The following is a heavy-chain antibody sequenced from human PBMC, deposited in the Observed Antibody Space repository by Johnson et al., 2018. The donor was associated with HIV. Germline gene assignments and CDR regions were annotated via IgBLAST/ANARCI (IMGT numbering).Heavy chain of an antibody. V-gene: IGHV3-30*03. CDR2: ISYDGNNK. CDR1: GFTFSDYY. D-gene: IGHD3-10*01. Sequence: QVQLVESGGGLVKPGGSLRLSCAASGFTFSDYYMSWIRQAPGKGLEWVAVISYDGNNKYYADSVKGRFTISRNNSKNTLYLQMNSLRAEDTALYYCARGGVWFGTIEAFDIWGQGTLVTVSS. CDR3: ARGGVWFGTIEAFDI. J-gene: IGHJ3*02.